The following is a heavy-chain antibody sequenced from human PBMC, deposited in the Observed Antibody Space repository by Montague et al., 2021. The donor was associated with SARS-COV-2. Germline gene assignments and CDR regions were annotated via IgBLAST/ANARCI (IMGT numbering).Heavy chain of an antibody. J-gene: IGHJ4*02. V-gene: IGHV4-61*02. CDR3: ARDIAVAGLFDY. D-gene: IGHD6-19*01. Sequence: TLSLTCTVSGGSISSGSYYWSWIRQPAGKGLEWIGRISISGSTNYNPSLKSRVTISVDMSKNQFSLKLSSVTAADTAVYYCARDIAVAGLFDYWGQGTLVTVSS. CDR2: ISISGST. CDR1: GGSISSGSYY.